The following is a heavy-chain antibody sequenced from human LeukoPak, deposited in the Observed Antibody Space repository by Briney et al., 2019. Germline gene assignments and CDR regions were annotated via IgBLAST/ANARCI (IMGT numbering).Heavy chain of an antibody. V-gene: IGHV1-69*05. CDR3: ASSMVRGIYPPFDY. D-gene: IGHD3-10*01. Sequence: SVKVSCKASGGTFSSYAISWVRQAPGQGFEWMGGIIPIFGTPNYAQKFQGRVTITTDESTSTAYMELSSLRSEDTAVYSCASSMVRGIYPPFDYWGQGTLVTVSS. J-gene: IGHJ4*02. CDR1: GGTFSSYA. CDR2: IIPIFGTP.